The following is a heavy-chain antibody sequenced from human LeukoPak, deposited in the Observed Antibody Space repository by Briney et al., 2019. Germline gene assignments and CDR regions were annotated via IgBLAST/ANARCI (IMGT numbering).Heavy chain of an antibody. J-gene: IGHJ4*02. CDR3: ARVAAYGNDY. V-gene: IGHV3-74*01. CDR2: ISADGTTT. D-gene: IGHD3-10*01. CDR1: GFTFSGYW. Sequence: PGGSLRLSCAASGFTFSGYWMHWVRQAPGKGLVWVSHISADGTTTGYADSVKGRLTISRGNAKNTLSLQMNSLRAEDTAVYFCARVAAYGNDYWGQGTLVTVSS.